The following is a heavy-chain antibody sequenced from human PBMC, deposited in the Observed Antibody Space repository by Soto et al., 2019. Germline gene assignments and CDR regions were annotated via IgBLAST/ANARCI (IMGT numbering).Heavy chain of an antibody. CDR3: ARDRYGSGDTCYPLDD. D-gene: IGHD2-15*01. J-gene: IGHJ4*02. Sequence: QVQLVQSGTEVKKPGSSVKVSCKASGATFSNYVISWVRQAPGQGLEWMGGISTLFSTSSYAQRFQGRVTITADKSTTTVHLELSSLRSEETAVYYCARDRYGSGDTCYPLDDWGQGTMVTVSS. CDR1: GATFSNYV. V-gene: IGHV1-69*06. CDR2: ISTLFSTS.